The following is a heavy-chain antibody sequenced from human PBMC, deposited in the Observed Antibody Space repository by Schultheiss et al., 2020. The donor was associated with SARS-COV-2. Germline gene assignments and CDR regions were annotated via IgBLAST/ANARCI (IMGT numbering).Heavy chain of an antibody. D-gene: IGHD1-26*01. CDR3: ARVGPGGSYYYMDV. J-gene: IGHJ6*03. CDR2: IIPILGIA. Sequence: SVKVSCKASGGTFSSYTISWVRQAPGQGLEWMGRIIPILGIANYAQKLQGRVTITADKSTSTAYMELSSLRSEDTAVYYCARVGPGGSYYYMDVWGKGTTVTVSS. V-gene: IGHV1-69*02. CDR1: GGTFSSYT.